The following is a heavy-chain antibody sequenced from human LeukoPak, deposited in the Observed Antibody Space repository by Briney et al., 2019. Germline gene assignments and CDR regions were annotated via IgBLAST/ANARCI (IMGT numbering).Heavy chain of an antibody. V-gene: IGHV4-34*01. CDR1: GGSFSGYY. CDR3: ARSPTALPDGSGGSCRKGFEI. Sequence: SETLSLTCAVYGGSFSGYYWSWIRQPPGKGLEWIGEINDSGSTNYNPSLKSRVTISVDTSKNPSSLQLSSVDAEDTAVYYWARSPTALPDGSGGSCRKGFEIWGQGTLGTVSS. CDR2: INDSGST. D-gene: IGHD2-15*01. J-gene: IGHJ1*01.